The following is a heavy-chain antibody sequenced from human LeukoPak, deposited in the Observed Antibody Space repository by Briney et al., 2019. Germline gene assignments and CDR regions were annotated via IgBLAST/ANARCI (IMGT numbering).Heavy chain of an antibody. CDR1: GGSISSYY. J-gene: IGHJ4*02. CDR2: IYYSGST. V-gene: IGHV4-59*01. Sequence: SETLSLTCTVSGGSISSYYWSWIRQPPGKGLEWIGYIYYSGSTNYNPSLKSRVTISVDTSKNRFSLKLSSVTAADTAVYYCARDQWFGELIVWGQGTLVTVSS. D-gene: IGHD3-10*01. CDR3: ARDQWFGELIV.